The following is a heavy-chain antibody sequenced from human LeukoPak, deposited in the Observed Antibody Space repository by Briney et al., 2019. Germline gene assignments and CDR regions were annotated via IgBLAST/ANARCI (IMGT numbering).Heavy chain of an antibody. Sequence: SGRSLRLSCAASGFTFRSYALHWVRQAPGKGLEWVAVISYDGSNKYYADSVKGRFTISRDSSKSTLYLQMNSLRAEDTAIYYCARAVLGLYQYYGMDVWGQGTTVTVSS. J-gene: IGHJ6*02. CDR3: ARAVLGLYQYYGMDV. CDR2: ISYDGSNK. D-gene: IGHD3-16*01. CDR1: GFTFRSYA. V-gene: IGHV3-30-3*01.